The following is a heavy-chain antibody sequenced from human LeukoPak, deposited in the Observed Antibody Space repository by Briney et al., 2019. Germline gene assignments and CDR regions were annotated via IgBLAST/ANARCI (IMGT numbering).Heavy chain of an antibody. CDR1: GSTFTSNW. D-gene: IGHD1-1*01. J-gene: IGHJ4*02. CDR3: AREWKGALDF. V-gene: IGHV3-74*01. CDR2: INGDGSTP. Sequence: PGGSLRLSCTASGSTFTSNWLHWVRQAPGKGLMWVSRINGDGSTPRDADSVKGRFTTSRDNAKNTLFLQMNSPRAEDTAVYFCAREWKGALDFWGQGTLVTVSS.